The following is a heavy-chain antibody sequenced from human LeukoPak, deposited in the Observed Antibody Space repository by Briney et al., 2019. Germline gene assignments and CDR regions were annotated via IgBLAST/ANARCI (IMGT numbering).Heavy chain of an antibody. J-gene: IGHJ4*02. CDR3: ASTHSGYCSGGSCYSGFDY. D-gene: IGHD2-15*01. V-gene: IGHV4-59*02. CDR2: VYYSGST. CDR1: GGSVSGYY. Sequence: PSETLSLTCVVSGGSVSGYYWGWIRQPPGRGLEWIGYVYYSGSTNYNPSLKSRVTISVDTSKNQFSLKLSSVTAADTAVYYCASTHSGYCSGGSCYSGFDYWGQGTLVTVSS.